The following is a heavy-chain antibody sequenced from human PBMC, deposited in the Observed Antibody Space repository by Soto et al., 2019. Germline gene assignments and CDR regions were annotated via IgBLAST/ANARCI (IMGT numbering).Heavy chain of an antibody. Sequence: QVQLVESGGGLVKPGGSLRLSCAASGFNFSDNYMNWIRQAPGKGLEWLSYISGSSSDTNYADSVKGRFTISRDNAKNSLYLQMNSLRVEDTAVYYCVKEARLADVWGQGTTVTVSS. D-gene: IGHD6-25*01. V-gene: IGHV3-11*06. J-gene: IGHJ6*02. CDR3: VKEARLADV. CDR1: GFNFSDNY. CDR2: ISGSSSDT.